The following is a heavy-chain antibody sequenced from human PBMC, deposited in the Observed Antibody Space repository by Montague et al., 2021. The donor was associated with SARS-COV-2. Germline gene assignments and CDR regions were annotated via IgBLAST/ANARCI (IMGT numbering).Heavy chain of an antibody. CDR1: NASITTSNW. D-gene: IGHD3-10*01. CDR3: ARRIRITVFRGVPLTTHSLES. V-gene: IGHV4-4*01. J-gene: IGHJ4*02. Sequence: GTLSLTCTVSNASITTSNWWTWVRQAPGKGLEWVGEIHHSGTLNXNPSLKSRVTISVDTSKNHFSLNLNSVTAADTALYFCARRIRITVFRGVPLTTHSLESWGQGIMVTVSS. CDR2: IHHSGTL.